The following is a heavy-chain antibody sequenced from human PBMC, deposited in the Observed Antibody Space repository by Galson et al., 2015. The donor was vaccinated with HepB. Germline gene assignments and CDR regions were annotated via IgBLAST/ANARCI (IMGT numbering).Heavy chain of an antibody. CDR1: GYSFTSYW. J-gene: IGHJ4*02. CDR2: IYPGDSDT. D-gene: IGHD4-17*01. V-gene: IGHV5-51*01. CDR3: ARHQTTVTTSSYFDY. Sequence: QSGAEVKKPGESLKISCKGSGYSFTSYWIGWVRQMPGKGLEWMGIIYPGDSDTRYSPSFQGQVTISADKSISTAYLQWSSLKASDTAMYYCARHQTTVTTSSYFDYWGQGTLVTVSS.